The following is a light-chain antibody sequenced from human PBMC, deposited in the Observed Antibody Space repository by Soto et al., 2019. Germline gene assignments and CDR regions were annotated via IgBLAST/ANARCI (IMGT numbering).Light chain of an antibody. Sequence: QSALTQPASVSGSPGQSITISCTGTSSDVGDYNYVSWYQQHPGKAPKLLIYGVSNPPSGISSHFSGSKSGNTASLTISGLQAEDEADYYCSSYTSTNTLIFGGGTKVTVL. CDR2: GVS. CDR3: SSYTSTNTLI. CDR1: SSDVGDYNY. V-gene: IGLV2-14*01. J-gene: IGLJ2*01.